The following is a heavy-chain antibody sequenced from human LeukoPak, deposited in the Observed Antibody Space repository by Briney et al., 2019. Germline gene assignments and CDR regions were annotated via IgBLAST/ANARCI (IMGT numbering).Heavy chain of an antibody. CDR1: GGTFSSYA. CDR2: IIPIFGTA. CDR3: ARAGTSGYYSNWFDP. J-gene: IGHJ5*02. Sequence: GSSVTVSCKASGGTFSSYAISWVRQAPGQGLEWMGGIIPIFGTANYAQKFQGRVTITADESTSTAYMELSSLRSEDTAVYYCARAGTSGYYSNWFDPWGQGTLVTVSS. D-gene: IGHD3-3*01. V-gene: IGHV1-69*01.